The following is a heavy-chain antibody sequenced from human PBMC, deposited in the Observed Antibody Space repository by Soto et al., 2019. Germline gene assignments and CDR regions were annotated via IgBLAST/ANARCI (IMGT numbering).Heavy chain of an antibody. CDR3: ARGGMAARHFDY. CDR2: INHSGST. V-gene: IGHV4-34*01. J-gene: IGHJ4*02. CDR1: GGSFSGYY. D-gene: IGHD6-6*01. Sequence: SETLSLTCAVYGGSFSGYYWSWIRQPPGKGLEWIGEINHSGSTNYNPSLKSRVTISIDTSKNQFSLKLTSVTAADTSVYFCARGGMAARHFDYWGQGALVTVSS.